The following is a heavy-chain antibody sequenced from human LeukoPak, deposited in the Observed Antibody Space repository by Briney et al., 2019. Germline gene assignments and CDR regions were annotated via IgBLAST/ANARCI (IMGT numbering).Heavy chain of an antibody. CDR3: AKDSTYDYGGPCGY. V-gene: IGHV3-30*18. J-gene: IGHJ4*02. CDR2: ISYDGSNK. CDR1: GFTFSSYG. D-gene: IGHD4-23*01. Sequence: GRSLRLSCAASGFTFSSYGMHRVRQAPGKGLEWVAVISYDGSNKYYADSVKGRFTISRDNSKNTLYLQMNSLRAEDTAVYYCAKDSTYDYGGPCGYWGQGTLVTVSS.